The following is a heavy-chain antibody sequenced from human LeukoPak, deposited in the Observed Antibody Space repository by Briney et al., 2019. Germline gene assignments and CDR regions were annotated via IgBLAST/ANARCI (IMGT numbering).Heavy chain of an antibody. J-gene: IGHJ5*02. Sequence: PSETLSLTCAVYSGSFSGYYWSWIRQPPGKGLEWIAEINHSGSTNNNPSLKSRVTISVDTSKNQFSLKLSSLTAADTAVYYCARGAGAVAGNNWFDPWGQGTLVTVSS. CDR1: SGSFSGYY. D-gene: IGHD6-19*01. V-gene: IGHV4-34*01. CDR3: ARGAGAVAGNNWFDP. CDR2: INHSGST.